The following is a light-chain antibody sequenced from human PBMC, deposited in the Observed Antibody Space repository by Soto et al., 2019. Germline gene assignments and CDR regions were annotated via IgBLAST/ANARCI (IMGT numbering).Light chain of an antibody. V-gene: IGLV2-14*01. J-gene: IGLJ3*02. CDR1: SSDVGGYNY. Sequence: QSALTQPASVSGSPGQSITISCTGTSSDVGGYNYVSWYQQHPGKAPKLMIYEVSNRPSGVSNRFSGSKSGNTASLTISGLQAEDEADYYCSSYTXXSTLEKVFGGGTKLTVL. CDR3: SSYTXXSTLEKV. CDR2: EVS.